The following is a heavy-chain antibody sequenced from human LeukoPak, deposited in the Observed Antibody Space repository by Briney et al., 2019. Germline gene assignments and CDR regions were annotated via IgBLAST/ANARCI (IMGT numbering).Heavy chain of an antibody. D-gene: IGHD2-2*01. Sequence: PGGSLRLSCAASGFTFSSYGMHWVRQAPGKGLEWVAFIRYDGSNKYYADSVKGRFTISRDNSKNTLYLQMNSLRAEDTAVYYCARGSRYCSSTSCWEFDYWGQGTLVTVSS. CDR2: IRYDGSNK. CDR3: ARGSRYCSSTSCWEFDY. CDR1: GFTFSSYG. J-gene: IGHJ4*02. V-gene: IGHV3-30*02.